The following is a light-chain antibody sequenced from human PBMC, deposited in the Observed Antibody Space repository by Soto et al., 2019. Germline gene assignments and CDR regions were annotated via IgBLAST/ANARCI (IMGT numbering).Light chain of an antibody. CDR3: AAWDDILNAVV. CDR1: SSSFGMNT. J-gene: IGLJ2*01. CDR2: NNN. V-gene: IGLV1-44*01. Sequence: QSVLTQPPSASGTPGQRVTIFCSGSSSSFGMNTVNWYQHLPGTAPRLLIFNNNQWPAGVPDRLSGSKSGTSASLAISGLQSEDEADYYCAAWDDILNAVVFGGGTKLTVL.